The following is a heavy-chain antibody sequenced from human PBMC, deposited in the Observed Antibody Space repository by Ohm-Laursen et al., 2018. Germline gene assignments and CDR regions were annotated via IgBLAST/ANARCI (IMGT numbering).Heavy chain of an antibody. CDR1: GDSINTYY. V-gene: IGHV4-59*08. J-gene: IGHJ4*02. Sequence: SETLSLTCTVSGDSINTYYWSWIRQPPGKGLEWIGYIYYTGSTSYNPSLKSRVTISVDTSKNQFSLKLNSVTAADTAVYYCARRANSAYPYYLDHWGQGTLVTVSS. CDR3: ARRANSAYPYYLDH. D-gene: IGHD3-22*01. CDR2: IYYTGST.